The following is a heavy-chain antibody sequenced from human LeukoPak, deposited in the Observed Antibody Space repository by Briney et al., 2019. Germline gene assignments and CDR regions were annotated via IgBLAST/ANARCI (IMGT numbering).Heavy chain of an antibody. Sequence: ASVKVSCKASGYTFTSYGISWVRQAPGQGLEWMGWISSNSGNTNYAQKFQDRLILTTDTSTTTAYMELRSLRSDDTAMYYCARDRLHAFDFWGQGTVVTVPS. J-gene: IGHJ3*01. D-gene: IGHD6-25*01. CDR3: ARDRLHAFDF. CDR1: GYTFTSYG. V-gene: IGHV1-18*01. CDR2: ISSNSGNT.